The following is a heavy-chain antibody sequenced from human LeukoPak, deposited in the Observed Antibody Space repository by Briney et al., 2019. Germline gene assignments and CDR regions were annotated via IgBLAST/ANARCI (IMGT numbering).Heavy chain of an antibody. Sequence: ASVKVSCKASGGTFSSYAISWVRQAPGQGLEWMGGIIPIFGTANYAQKFQGRVTITADESTSTAYMGLSSLRSEDTAVYYCASDFWSGYYIPYFQHWGQGTLVTVSS. CDR3: ASDFWSGYYIPYFQH. D-gene: IGHD3-3*01. V-gene: IGHV1-69*13. J-gene: IGHJ1*01. CDR1: GGTFSSYA. CDR2: IIPIFGTA.